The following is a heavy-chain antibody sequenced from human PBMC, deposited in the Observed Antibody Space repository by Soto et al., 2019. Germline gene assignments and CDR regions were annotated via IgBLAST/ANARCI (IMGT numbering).Heavy chain of an antibody. CDR3: ARHVGFYWYFDL. D-gene: IGHD1-26*01. V-gene: IGHV3-66*04. J-gene: IGHJ2*01. CDR1: GFTVSSSY. Sequence: EVQLVESGGGLVQPGGSLRLSCAASGFTVSSSYMGWFRQAPGKGLEWVSSIYSDGNTYYADSVRGRFTISIDNSKDTLYLQMNSLRVDDTAMYYCARHVGFYWYFDLWGRGTLVTVSS. CDR2: IYSDGNT.